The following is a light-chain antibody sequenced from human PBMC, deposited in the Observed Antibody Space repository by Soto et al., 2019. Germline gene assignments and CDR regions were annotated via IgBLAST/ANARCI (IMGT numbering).Light chain of an antibody. Sequence: EIVMTQSPATLSVSPGERATLSCRASQSVSSNLAWYQQKPGQAPRLLIYGASTRATGIPARFSGSGSGTVFTLTISSRQSEDFAVYYCQQYNNWPPAFGQGTRLEIK. V-gene: IGKV3-15*01. CDR2: GAS. CDR1: QSVSSN. CDR3: QQYNNWPPA. J-gene: IGKJ5*01.